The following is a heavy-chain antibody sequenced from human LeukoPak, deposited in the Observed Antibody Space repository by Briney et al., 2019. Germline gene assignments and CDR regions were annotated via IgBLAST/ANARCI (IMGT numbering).Heavy chain of an antibody. CDR2: IYTSGST. CDR3: ARDSRYFDWPKVRYYYYMDV. Sequence: PSETLSLTCTLSGGSLSSYYGSWVRQPAGKGLEWVGRIYTSGSTNYNPSLKSRVTVSVDTSKNQFSLKLSSVTAADTAVYYCARDSRYFDWPKVRYYYYMDVWGKGTTVTVS. J-gene: IGHJ6*03. V-gene: IGHV4-4*07. D-gene: IGHD3-9*01. CDR1: GGSLSSYY.